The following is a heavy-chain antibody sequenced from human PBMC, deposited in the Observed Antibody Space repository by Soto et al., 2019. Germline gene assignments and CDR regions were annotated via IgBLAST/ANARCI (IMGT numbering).Heavy chain of an antibody. V-gene: IGHV4-59*08. J-gene: IGHJ4*01. CDR3: ARLGSYYQAFDY. Sequence: SYRRSGYRQPPGQGLEWVAYIYYTGTATYNPSLASRVAISLDASKSQFSLNLRSVTAADTAVYYCARLGSYYQAFDYWGHGALVTVSS. CDR2: IYYTGTA. CDR1: SYR. D-gene: IGHD3-10*01.